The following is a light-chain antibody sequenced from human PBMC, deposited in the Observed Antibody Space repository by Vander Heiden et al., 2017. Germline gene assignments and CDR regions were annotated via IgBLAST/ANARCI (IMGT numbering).Light chain of an antibody. CDR3: SAWAASMNGNWV. Sequence: QSVLTQPPSASGTPGQLVALSCSGSSSNIGSTTVNWYPLLPGTPPQLLIVINNQRNSGAPDRVSCSNSGTSASPTISGLQSEDEAEDDCSAWAASMNGNWVFGTGTKLTVL. J-gene: IGLJ1*01. CDR2: INN. CDR1: SSNIGSTT. V-gene: IGLV1-44*01.